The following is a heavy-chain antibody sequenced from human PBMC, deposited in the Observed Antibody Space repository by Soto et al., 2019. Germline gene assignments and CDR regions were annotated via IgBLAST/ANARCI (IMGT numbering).Heavy chain of an antibody. J-gene: IGHJ6*04. CDR1: GFTFSGYW. CDR3: ARERHYYGSGNSLDV. CDR2: IKQDGSEK. Sequence: GGSLRLSCAASGFTFSGYWMSWVRQAPGKGLEWVANIKQDGSEKYYVDSVKGRFTISRDNAKNSLYLQVNSLRAEDTAVFYCARERHYYGSGNSLDVWGKGTTVTLSS. V-gene: IGHV3-7*01. D-gene: IGHD3-10*01.